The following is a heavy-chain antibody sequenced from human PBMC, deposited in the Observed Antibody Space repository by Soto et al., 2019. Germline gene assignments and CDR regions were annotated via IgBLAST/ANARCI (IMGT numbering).Heavy chain of an antibody. CDR2: INHSGST. CDR3: ARARYCSGGSCYSDEYFQH. J-gene: IGHJ1*01. V-gene: IGHV4-34*01. D-gene: IGHD2-15*01. Sequence: SETLSLTCAVYGGSFSGYYWSWIRQPPGKGLEWIGEINHSGSTNYNPSLKSRVTISVDTSKNQFSLKLSSVTAADTAVYYRARARYCSGGSCYSDEYFQHWGQGTLVTVAS. CDR1: GGSFSGYY.